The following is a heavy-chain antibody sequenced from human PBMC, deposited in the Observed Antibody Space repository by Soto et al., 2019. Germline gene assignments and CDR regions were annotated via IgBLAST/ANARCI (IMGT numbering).Heavy chain of an antibody. CDR3: AGVTSLYGIDV. Sequence: GGSLRLSCAASGFTFSSYSMNWVRQAPGKGLEWVSSISSSSSYIYYADSVKGRFTISRDNAKNSLYLQMNSLRAEDASVYYCAGVTSLYGIDVWGQGTTVTVSS. J-gene: IGHJ6*02. V-gene: IGHV3-21*01. CDR2: ISSSSSYI. CDR1: GFTFSSYS. D-gene: IGHD4-4*01.